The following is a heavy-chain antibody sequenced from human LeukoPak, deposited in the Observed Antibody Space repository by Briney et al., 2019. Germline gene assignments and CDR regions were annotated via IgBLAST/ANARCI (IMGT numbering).Heavy chain of an antibody. CDR2: IIPIFGTA. J-gene: IGHJ4*02. V-gene: IGHV1-69*13. D-gene: IGHD3-10*01. CDR1: GGTFSSYA. Sequence: SVKVSCKASGGTFSSYAISWVRQAPGQGLEWMGGIIPIFGTANYAQKFQGRVTITADESTSTAYMELSSLRSEDTAVYYCARANYYGSGSYYNLIDYWGQGTLVTVSS. CDR3: ARANYYGSGSYYNLIDY.